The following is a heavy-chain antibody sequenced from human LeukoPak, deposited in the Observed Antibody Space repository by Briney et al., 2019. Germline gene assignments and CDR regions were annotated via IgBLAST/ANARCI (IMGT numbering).Heavy chain of an antibody. D-gene: IGHD2-2*01. CDR3: AKDACTSTSCYPDF. J-gene: IGHJ4*02. CDR2: ISAGGGTT. V-gene: IGHV3-23*01. CDR1: GFSFSTYA. Sequence: GGSLRLSCAASGFSFSTYALNWVRQASGKGLEWVSGISAGGGTTNYADSVKGRFSISRDNSKNTLYLQMSSLRAEDTAVYYCAKDACTSTSCYPDFWGQGTLVTVSS.